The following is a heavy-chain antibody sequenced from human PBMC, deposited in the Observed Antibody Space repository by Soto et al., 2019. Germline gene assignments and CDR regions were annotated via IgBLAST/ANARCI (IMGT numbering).Heavy chain of an antibody. D-gene: IGHD3-9*01. CDR2: IKQDALEE. J-gene: IGHJ5*02. CDR3: AADEVRTGSYNGALDP. V-gene: IGHV3-7*03. CDR1: GFSSRSYW. Sequence: GGSLRVSGAAAGFSSRSYWMTWVRQVSVKGLGWWGSIKQDALEEEYVYCVKGRFIFSRNNGKNLLYLQIGSLTADGTAVNYRAADEVRTGSYNGALDPWGNGSQGTIS.